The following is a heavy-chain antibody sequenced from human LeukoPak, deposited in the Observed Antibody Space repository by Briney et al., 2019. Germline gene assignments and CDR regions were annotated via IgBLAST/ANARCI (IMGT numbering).Heavy chain of an antibody. CDR3: TMLRGVVDPY. CDR2: IYDDGST. Sequence: GGSLRLSCITPGFTVSSNFISWVRQAPGKGLEWVSVIYDDGSTNYADSVKGRFTISRDNSKNTVFLQMNSLRVEDTAVYYCTMLRGVVDPYWGQGTLVTVSS. J-gene: IGHJ4*02. D-gene: IGHD3-10*01. V-gene: IGHV3-66*01. CDR1: GFTVSSNF.